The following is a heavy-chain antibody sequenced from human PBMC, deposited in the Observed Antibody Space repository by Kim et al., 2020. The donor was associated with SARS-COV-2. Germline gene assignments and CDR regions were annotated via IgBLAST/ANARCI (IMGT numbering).Heavy chain of an antibody. D-gene: IGHD1-1*01. CDR2: IYYSGST. Sequence: SETLSLTCTVSGGSISSSSYYWGWIRQPPGKGLEWIGSIYYSGSTYYNPSLKSRVTISVDTSKNQFSLKLSSVTAADTAVYYCARQELERRVEHLDGIWFDPWGQGTLVTVSS. J-gene: IGHJ5*02. V-gene: IGHV4-39*01. CDR1: GGSISSSSYY. CDR3: ARQELERRVEHLDGIWFDP.